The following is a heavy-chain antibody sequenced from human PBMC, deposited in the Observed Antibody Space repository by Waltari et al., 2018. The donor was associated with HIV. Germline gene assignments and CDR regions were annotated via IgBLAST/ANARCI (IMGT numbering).Heavy chain of an antibody. V-gene: IGHV3-23*01. CDR1: GFIFSNYD. CDR2: INDGGGRI. J-gene: IGHJ4*02. D-gene: IGHD2-15*01. Sequence: EVQLLEPGGRFVQPGGSLRLSCVASGFIFSNYDMNWVRQAPGKGLEGVSVINDGGGRIFYADSVQGRFIISRDNSKNTLHLQMNSLRVEDTGVYFCARGDMVVLTLPFFDCWGQGTLVTVSS. CDR3: ARGDMVVLTLPFFDC.